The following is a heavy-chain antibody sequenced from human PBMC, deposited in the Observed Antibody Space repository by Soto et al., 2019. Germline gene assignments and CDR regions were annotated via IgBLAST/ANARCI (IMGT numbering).Heavy chain of an antibody. CDR2: SSDSGGSS. Sequence: PWWSLRLSSSASVFSCVNYVMNCFLQAPVKRLEWVSGSSDSGGSSASADSVKGPFTVSIDNPKNTLYLQMDSLKGDDTAVYYCTKGGDSWSGYAQHWGQGALVTVSS. CDR3: TKGGDSWSGYAQH. J-gene: IGHJ1*01. CDR1: VFSCVNYV. D-gene: IGHD3-3*01. V-gene: IGHV3-23*01.